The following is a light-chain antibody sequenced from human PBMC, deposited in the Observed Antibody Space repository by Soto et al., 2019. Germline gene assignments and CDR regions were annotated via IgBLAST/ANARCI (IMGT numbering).Light chain of an antibody. CDR3: QQYHGPPPWT. CDR1: QSVFGSSDSKNH. V-gene: IGKV4-1*01. Sequence: DIVMTQSPDSLVASLGETATINCKSSQSVFGSSDSKNHLAWYQQRPGQPPKLVIYWASTRESGVPDRFSGSGSGTDFTLTINSLQAEDVAVYYCQQYHGPPPWTFGQGTKVEIK. CDR2: WAS. J-gene: IGKJ1*01.